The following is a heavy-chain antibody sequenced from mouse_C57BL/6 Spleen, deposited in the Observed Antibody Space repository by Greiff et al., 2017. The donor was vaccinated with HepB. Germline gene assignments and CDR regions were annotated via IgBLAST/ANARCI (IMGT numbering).Heavy chain of an antibody. J-gene: IGHJ4*01. Sequence: VQLQESDAELVKPGASVKISCKVSGYTFTDHTIHWMKQRPEQGLEWIGYIYPRDGSTKYNEKFKGKATLTADKSSSTAYMQLNSLTSEDSAVYFCANYYGSSYGDYAMDYWGQGTSVTVSS. CDR2: IYPRDGST. D-gene: IGHD1-1*01. V-gene: IGHV1-78*01. CDR1: GYTFTDHT. CDR3: ANYYGSSYGDYAMDY.